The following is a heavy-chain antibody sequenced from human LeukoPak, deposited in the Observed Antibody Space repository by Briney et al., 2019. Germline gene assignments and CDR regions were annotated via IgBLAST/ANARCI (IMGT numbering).Heavy chain of an antibody. Sequence: ASVKVSCKASGYTFTGHYVHWVRQVPGQGLEWMGWINGNTGDTNYAQRFQGRVTMIRETSISTMYMELSRLRSDDTAVYCCAREYSSSLFDYWGQGTLVTVSS. CDR1: GYTFTGHY. J-gene: IGHJ4*02. D-gene: IGHD6-13*01. V-gene: IGHV1-2*02. CDR2: INGNTGDT. CDR3: AREYSSSLFDY.